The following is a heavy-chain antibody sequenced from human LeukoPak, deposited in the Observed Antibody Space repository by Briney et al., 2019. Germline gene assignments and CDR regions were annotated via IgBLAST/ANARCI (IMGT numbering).Heavy chain of an antibody. CDR1: GFTFSTYS. J-gene: IGHJ4*02. Sequence: GGSLRLSCTASGFTFSTYSMNWVRQAPGKGLEWVSYISSSSSTIYYADSVKGRFTISRDNAKNSLYLQMNSLRDEDTAVYYCARASLQRWLQLGGDWGQGALVTVSS. D-gene: IGHD5-24*01. CDR3: ARASLQRWLQLGGD. V-gene: IGHV3-48*02. CDR2: ISSSSSTI.